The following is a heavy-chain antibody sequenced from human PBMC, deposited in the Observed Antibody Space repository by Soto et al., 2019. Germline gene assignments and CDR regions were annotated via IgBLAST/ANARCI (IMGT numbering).Heavy chain of an antibody. CDR2: INGDGASL. V-gene: IGHV3-74*03. D-gene: IGHD3-10*01. Sequence: EVRLEEAGGGFVQPGGSLRVSRSGSGFIFSSFWMHWVRQGPGKGLEWVSRINGDGASLAYADSVKGRFSISRDNVKNTLHLQMNSLGADDTAVYFCAREGSLGLDVWGRGTTVTVSS. CDR3: AREGSLGLDV. CDR1: GFIFSSFW. J-gene: IGHJ6*02.